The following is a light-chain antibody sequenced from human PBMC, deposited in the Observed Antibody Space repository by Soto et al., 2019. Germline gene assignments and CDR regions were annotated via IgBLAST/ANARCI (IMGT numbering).Light chain of an antibody. CDR2: DNN. Sequence: QSVLTQAPSVSGAPGQRVTISCTGSSSNIGAGYDVHWYQQLPGTAPKLLIFDNNNRPSGVPDRFSGSRSGTSASLAITGLPAVDEADYYCQSYDSSLNGVVFGGGTKLTVL. J-gene: IGLJ2*01. CDR3: QSYDSSLNGVV. CDR1: SSNIGAGYD. V-gene: IGLV1-40*01.